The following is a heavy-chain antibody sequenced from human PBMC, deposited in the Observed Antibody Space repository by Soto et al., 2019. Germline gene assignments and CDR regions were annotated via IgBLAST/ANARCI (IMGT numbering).Heavy chain of an antibody. Sequence: QVQLQQSGPGLVKPSQTLSLTWAISGDSVSNNNAAWNWIRQTPSRGLAWLGKTHYRSRWHNDYAVSGQILITLNPDTSKNHFSRQLTSVTPEDTAVYFCASGFSLDSWGQGTLVTVSS. V-gene: IGHV6-1*01. J-gene: IGHJ4*02. CDR1: GDSVSNNNAA. CDR2: THYRSRWHN. CDR3: ASGFSLDS.